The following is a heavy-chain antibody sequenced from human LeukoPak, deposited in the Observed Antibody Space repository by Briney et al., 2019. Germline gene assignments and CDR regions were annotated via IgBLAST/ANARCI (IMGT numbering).Heavy chain of an antibody. V-gene: IGHV2-70*01. CDR3: ARMPYGDYYYYGMDV. J-gene: IGHJ6*02. Sequence: SGPALVKPTQTLTLTCTSSGFSLSTSGMCVSWIRQPPGKALEWLALIDWDDDKYYSTSLKTRLTISKDTSKNQVVLTMTNMDPVDTATYYCARMPYGDYYYYGMDVWGQGTTVTVSS. CDR2: IDWDDDK. D-gene: IGHD4-17*01. CDR1: GFSLSTSGMC.